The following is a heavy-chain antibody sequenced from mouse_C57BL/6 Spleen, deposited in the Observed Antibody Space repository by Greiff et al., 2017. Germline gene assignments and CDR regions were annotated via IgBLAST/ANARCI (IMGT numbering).Heavy chain of an antibody. CDR2: IYPRSGNT. D-gene: IGHD2-2*01. Sequence: VQLQQSGAELARPGASVKLSCKASGYTFTSYGISWVKQRTGQGLEWIGEIYPRSGNTYYNEKFKGKATLTADKSSSTAYMELRSLTSEDSAVYFCARAGSTMVTTRAYWGQGTLVTVSA. V-gene: IGHV1-81*01. CDR1: GYTFTSYG. J-gene: IGHJ3*01. CDR3: ARAGSTMVTTRAY.